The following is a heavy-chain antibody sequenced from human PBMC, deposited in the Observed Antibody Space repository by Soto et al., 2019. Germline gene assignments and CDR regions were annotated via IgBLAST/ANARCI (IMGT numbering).Heavy chain of an antibody. CDR1: EFTVSSNY. D-gene: IGHD6-13*01. J-gene: IGHJ6*02. Sequence: PGGSLRLSCAASEFTVSSNYMSWVRQAPGKGLEWVSVIYSGGSTYYADSVKGRFTISRDNSKNTLYLQMNSLRAEDTAVYYSARGGIAVPGYYYYGMDVWGQGTTVTVSS. CDR3: ARGGIAVPGYYYYGMDV. V-gene: IGHV3-53*01. CDR2: IYSGGST.